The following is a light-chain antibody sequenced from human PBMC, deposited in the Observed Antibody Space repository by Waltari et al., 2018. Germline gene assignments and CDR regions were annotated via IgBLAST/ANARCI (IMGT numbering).Light chain of an antibody. V-gene: IGKV3-20*01. CDR1: QTIRNTY. CDR2: GAS. J-gene: IGKJ1*01. CDR3: QHYGSPPGT. Sequence: DIVLTQSPGTLSLSPGERATLSCRASQTIRNTYIVWFQQKRGQAPRLLIYGASNRATGIPDRFSGSVSGTDFTLTISRLEPEDFAMYYCQHYGSPPGTFGQGTNVEIK.